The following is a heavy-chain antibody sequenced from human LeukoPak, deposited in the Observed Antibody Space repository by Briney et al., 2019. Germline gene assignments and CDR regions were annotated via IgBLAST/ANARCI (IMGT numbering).Heavy chain of an antibody. V-gene: IGHV3-21*01. CDR1: GFTFSGDN. D-gene: IGHD3-10*01. J-gene: IGHJ3*02. CDR2: ISNSGNFI. Sequence: GGSLRLSCAASGFTFSGDNMNWVRQAPGKGLEGVSFISNSGNFIKYADSVKGRFTISRDNAKNSLYLQLNSLRAEDTAMYYCTRDRSLNIRAYDIWGQGTLVTVSS. CDR3: TRDRSLNIRAYDI.